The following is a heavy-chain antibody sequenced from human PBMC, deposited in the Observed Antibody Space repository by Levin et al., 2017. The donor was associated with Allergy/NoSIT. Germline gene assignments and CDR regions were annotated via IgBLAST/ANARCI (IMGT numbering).Heavy chain of an antibody. Sequence: SQTLSLTCTVSGGSISSSSYYWGWIRQPPGKGLEWIGSIYYSGSTYYNPSLKSRVTISVDTSKNQFSLKLSSVTAADTAVYYCARVPRYCSSTSCLYFDYWGQGTLVTVSS. CDR3: ARVPRYCSSTSCLYFDY. V-gene: IGHV4-39*07. D-gene: IGHD2-2*01. CDR1: GGSISSSSYY. CDR2: IYYSGST. J-gene: IGHJ4*02.